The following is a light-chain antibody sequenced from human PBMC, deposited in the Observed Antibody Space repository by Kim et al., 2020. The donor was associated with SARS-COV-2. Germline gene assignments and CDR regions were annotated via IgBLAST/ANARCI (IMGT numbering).Light chain of an antibody. V-gene: IGKV3-15*01. J-gene: IGKJ1*01. Sequence: SRGETATLSCRASQSVSSNVAWYQQKPGQAPRLLIYDSSTRATGIPARFSGSGSGTDFTLTISSLQSEDLAVYHCQQYDDWPPWTFGQGTKVDIK. CDR2: DSS. CDR3: QQYDDWPPWT. CDR1: QSVSSN.